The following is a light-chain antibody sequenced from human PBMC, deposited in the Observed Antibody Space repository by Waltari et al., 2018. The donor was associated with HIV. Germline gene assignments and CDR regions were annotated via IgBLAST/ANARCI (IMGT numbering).Light chain of an antibody. CDR1: QGVSSN. CDR2: GAS. J-gene: IGKJ3*01. CDR3: QQYYSWPPIFT. V-gene: IGKV3-15*01. Sequence: EIVMTQSPATLSVSPGERATLSCRASQGVSSNLAWYQQKPGQSPRLLIYGASTRATGIPARFSGSGSGTEFTLTISSLQSEDFAVYYCQQYYSWPPIFTFGPGTKVDIK.